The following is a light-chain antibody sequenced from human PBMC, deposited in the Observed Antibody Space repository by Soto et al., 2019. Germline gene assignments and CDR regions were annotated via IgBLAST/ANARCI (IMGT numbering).Light chain of an antibody. V-gene: IGLV2-14*01. CDR1: SRDVGGYNY. Sequence: QSVLTQPASVSGSPGQSITISCTGTSRDVGGYNYVSWHQQHPGKAPKVLITEVSNRPSGVSNRFSGSKSGNTASLTISGLQAEDEADYYCSSYISSSTVVVFGGGTKLTVL. CDR3: SSYISSSTVVV. J-gene: IGLJ2*01. CDR2: EVS.